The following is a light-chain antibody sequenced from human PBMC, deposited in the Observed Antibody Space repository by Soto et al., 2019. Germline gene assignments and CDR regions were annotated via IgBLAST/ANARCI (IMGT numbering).Light chain of an antibody. Sequence: ERVMTQSPATLSVSPGERATLSCRASQSIGTDLAWYQQKPGQAPRLLVYRASTRATGIPARFSGSGSETEFTLTISSLQSEDFAVYYCQQYNIWPPITFGQGTRLEIK. CDR3: QQYNIWPPIT. J-gene: IGKJ5*01. CDR2: RAS. V-gene: IGKV3-15*01. CDR1: QSIGTD.